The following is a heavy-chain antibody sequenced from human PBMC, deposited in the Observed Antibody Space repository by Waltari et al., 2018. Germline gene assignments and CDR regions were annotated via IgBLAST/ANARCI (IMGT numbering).Heavy chain of an antibody. V-gene: IGHV1-69*05. CDR2: IIPIFGTA. Sequence: QVQLVQSGAEVKKPGSSVKVSCKASGGTFSSYAISWVRQAPGQGLEWMGGIIPIFGTANYAQKFQGRGTITTDESTSTAYMELSSLRSEDTAVYYCARDQLELSRDYYYGMDVWGQGTTVTVSS. CDR1: GGTFSSYA. CDR3: ARDQLELSRDYYYGMDV. J-gene: IGHJ6*02. D-gene: IGHD1-7*01.